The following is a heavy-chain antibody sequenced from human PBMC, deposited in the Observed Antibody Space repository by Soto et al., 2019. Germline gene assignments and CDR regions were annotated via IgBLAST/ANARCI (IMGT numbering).Heavy chain of an antibody. V-gene: IGHV4-39*01. CDR3: ARQVPAAIRLGWFDP. Sequence: TSETLSLTCTASGGSISRSTYYWGWIRQPPGKGLEWIGSIYYSGITYYRPSLKSRVTISVDTSKNQFSLKLSSVTAADTAVYYCARQVPAAIRLGWFDPWGQGTLVTVSS. D-gene: IGHD2-2*02. CDR1: GGSISRSTYY. J-gene: IGHJ5*02. CDR2: IYYSGIT.